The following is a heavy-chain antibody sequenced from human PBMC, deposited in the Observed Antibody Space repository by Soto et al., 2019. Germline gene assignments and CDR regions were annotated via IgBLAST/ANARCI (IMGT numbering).Heavy chain of an antibody. Sequence: ASVKVSCKASGYTFISSGISWVRQAPGQGLEWMGWISAYNGNTNYIQKLRGRVTMTTDTSTNTAYMELRGLRSDDTAVYYCARESSSRTWFDPWGQGTPVTVSS. J-gene: IGHJ5*02. CDR1: GYTFISSG. CDR2: ISAYNGNT. V-gene: IGHV1-18*01. D-gene: IGHD2-2*01. CDR3: ARESSSRTWFDP.